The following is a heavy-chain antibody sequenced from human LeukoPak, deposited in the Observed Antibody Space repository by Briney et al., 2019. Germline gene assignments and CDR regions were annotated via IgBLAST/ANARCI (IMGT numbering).Heavy chain of an antibody. Sequence: GGSLRLSCAASGFTFSDYDMHWVRQAAGKSLEWVSGIGIVCDTHYPGAVKGRFTISRENAKNSLYLQMNSLRAGDTAVYYCTRDRYGMDVWGQGTTVTVSS. J-gene: IGHJ6*02. CDR1: GFTFSDYD. V-gene: IGHV3-13*01. CDR2: IGIVCDT. CDR3: TRDRYGMDV.